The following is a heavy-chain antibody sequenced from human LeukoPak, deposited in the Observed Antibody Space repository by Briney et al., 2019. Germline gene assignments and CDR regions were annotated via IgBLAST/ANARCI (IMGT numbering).Heavy chain of an antibody. CDR3: VRGQGATVPQVGKNWFDP. V-gene: IGHV4-34*01. J-gene: IGHJ5*02. Sequence: SETLSLTCAVYIESFSNLHGNWIRQTPAKGRGWIGGVNESGGTNIRPSLRPPIILSVYPSKNQFSLKLFSWTVSPTAIQYCVRGQGATVPQVGKNWFDPWGQGTRVSVSS. CDR1: IESFSNLH. D-gene: IGHD1-26*01. CDR2: VNESGGT.